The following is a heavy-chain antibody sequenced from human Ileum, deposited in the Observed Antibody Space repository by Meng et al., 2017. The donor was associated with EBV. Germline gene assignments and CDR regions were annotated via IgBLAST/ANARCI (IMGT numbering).Heavy chain of an antibody. V-gene: IGHV3-53*01. Sequence: EVQLVESGGGLFQPGGSLRLSCAPSGFTVSSYHMSWVRQAPGKGLEWVSTIYIGGDTFYADSVKDRFTISRDNSNNMVYLQMNDLRIEDTALYYCTGSKDIAVVLSAADHWGRGTLVTVSS. D-gene: IGHD2-15*01. CDR3: TGSKDIAVVLSAADH. CDR1: GFTVSSYH. CDR2: IYIGGDT. J-gene: IGHJ1*01.